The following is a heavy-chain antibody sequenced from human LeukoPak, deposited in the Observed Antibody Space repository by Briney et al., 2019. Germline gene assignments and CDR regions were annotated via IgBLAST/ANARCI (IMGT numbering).Heavy chain of an antibody. Sequence: GGSLRLSCSASGFTFSSYGMGWVRQAPGKGLEWVSAISGSGGSTYYADSVKGRFTISRDDSKNTLYLQMNSLRAEDTAVYYCAKELLRFLEWPIDYWGQGTLVTVSS. D-gene: IGHD3-3*01. CDR2: ISGSGGST. CDR3: AKELLRFLEWPIDY. CDR1: GFTFSSYG. V-gene: IGHV3-23*01. J-gene: IGHJ4*02.